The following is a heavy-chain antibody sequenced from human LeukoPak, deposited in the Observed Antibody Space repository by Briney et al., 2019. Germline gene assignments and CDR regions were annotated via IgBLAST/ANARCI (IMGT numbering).Heavy chain of an antibody. CDR2: IWHDGSAE. Sequence: GGSLRLSCAASGFIFSSYGMYWVRQAPGKGLEWVAVIWHDGSAEFHADSVKGRFTISRDDSKNTVYLQMNSLRVEDTALYYCAKDSRGGWSGYFDYWGQGILVTVSS. CDR1: GFIFSSYG. D-gene: IGHD6-19*01. V-gene: IGHV3-33*03. J-gene: IGHJ4*02. CDR3: AKDSRGGWSGYFDY.